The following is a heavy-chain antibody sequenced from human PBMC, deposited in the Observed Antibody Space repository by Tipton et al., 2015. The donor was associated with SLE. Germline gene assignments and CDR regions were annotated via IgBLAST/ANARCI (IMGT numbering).Heavy chain of an antibody. J-gene: IGHJ4*02. CDR2: IYYSGST. D-gene: IGHD3/OR15-3a*01. CDR3: ASGLSFDY. Sequence: TLSLTCTVSGGSISSYYWGWIRQPPGQGLEWVGYIYYSGSTNYNPSLKSRVTISVDTSKNQFSLKLSSVTAADTAVYYCASGLSFDYWGQGTLVTVSS. V-gene: IGHV4-59*01. CDR1: GGSISSYY.